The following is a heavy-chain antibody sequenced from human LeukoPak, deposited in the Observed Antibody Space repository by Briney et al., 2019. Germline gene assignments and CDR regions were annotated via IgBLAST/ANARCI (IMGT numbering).Heavy chain of an antibody. CDR1: AFSFSSYA. CDR3: AKSLVVEDSYGMDV. J-gene: IGHJ6*02. CDR2: ISDGGGTT. Sequence: PGGSLRLSCVGSAFSFSSYAMYWVRQAPGKGLEWVSSISDGGGTTYYGDSVRGRFTISRDNSKNTLYLQMNSLRAEDTAVYYCAKSLVVEDSYGMDVWGQGTTVTVSS. V-gene: IGHV3-23*01. D-gene: IGHD2-15*01.